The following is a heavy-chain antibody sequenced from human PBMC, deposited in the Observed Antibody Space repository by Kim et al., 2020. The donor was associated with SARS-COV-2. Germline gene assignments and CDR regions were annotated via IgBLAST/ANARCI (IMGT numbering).Heavy chain of an antibody. V-gene: IGHV5-51*01. CDR3: ARPSYYYDSSGYLQPLYYFDY. J-gene: IGHJ4*02. Sequence: GESLKISCKGSGYSFSNYWIGWVRQMPAKGLEWMGIIYPGDSNTRYSPSFQGQVTISADKSISTAYLQWSSLKASDTAMYYCARPSYYYDSSGYLQPLYYFDYWGQGTLVIVSS. CDR2: IYPGDSNT. CDR1: GYSFSNYW. D-gene: IGHD3-22*01.